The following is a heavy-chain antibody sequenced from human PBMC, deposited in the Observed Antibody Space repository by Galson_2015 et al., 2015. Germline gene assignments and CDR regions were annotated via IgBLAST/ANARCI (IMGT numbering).Heavy chain of an antibody. CDR2: INPNSGNT. J-gene: IGHJ4*02. D-gene: IGHD6-13*01. CDR1: GYAFSGYF. Sequence: SCKASGYAFSGYFVHWVRQAPGQGLEWMGRINPNSGNTNSTQKFQGRVALTRDTSITTVYMGLSSLRSDDTAVYYCVRGRQHLDYWGQGALVTVSS. V-gene: IGHV1-2*06. CDR3: VRGRQHLDY.